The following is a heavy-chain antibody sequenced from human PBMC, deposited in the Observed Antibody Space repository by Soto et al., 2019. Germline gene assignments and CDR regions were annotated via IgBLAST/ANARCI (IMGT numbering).Heavy chain of an antibody. V-gene: IGHV3-30*18. Sequence: QVQLVESGGGVVQPGRSLRLSCAASGFTFSSYGMHWVRQAPGKGLEWVAVLSYDGSNKYYADSVKGRFTISRDNSKNTLYLQMNSLRAEDTAVYYCAKICGGDCYYGMDVWGQGTTVTVSS. D-gene: IGHD2-21*01. J-gene: IGHJ6*02. CDR3: AKICGGDCYYGMDV. CDR2: LSYDGSNK. CDR1: GFTFSSYG.